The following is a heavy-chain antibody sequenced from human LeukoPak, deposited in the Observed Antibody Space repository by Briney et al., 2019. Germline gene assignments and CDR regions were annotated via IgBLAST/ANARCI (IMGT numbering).Heavy chain of an antibody. CDR3: ARHSYGGNSNYLDY. V-gene: IGHV4-59*08. Sequence: NASETLSLTCTVSGGSMNFYYWSWIRQAPGKGLEWIGYIYYSGNTNYNPSLKSRVTISVDTTKNQFSLNLSSVTAADTAMYYCARHSYGGNSNYLDYWGQGTLVTVSP. CDR2: IYYSGNT. D-gene: IGHD4-23*01. J-gene: IGHJ4*02. CDR1: GGSMNFYY.